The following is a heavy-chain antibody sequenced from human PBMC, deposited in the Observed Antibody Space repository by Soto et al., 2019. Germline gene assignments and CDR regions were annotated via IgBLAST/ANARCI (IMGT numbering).Heavy chain of an antibody. V-gene: IGHV3-30*18. Sequence: QVQLVESGGGVVQPGRSLRLSCAASGFTFSRYGMHWVRQAPGKGLEWAAAISYDGTNRYYADSVKGRFTISRDNSKNMLYLQVKSLRAEDTALYYCAKAGDTVDWGQGTLVTVSS. CDR3: AKAGDTVD. J-gene: IGHJ4*02. D-gene: IGHD4-17*01. CDR1: GFTFSRYG. CDR2: ISYDGTNR.